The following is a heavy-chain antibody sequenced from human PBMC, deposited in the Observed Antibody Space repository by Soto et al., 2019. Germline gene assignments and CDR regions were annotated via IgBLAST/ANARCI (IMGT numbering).Heavy chain of an antibody. J-gene: IGHJ4*02. CDR1: GYTFTGYY. V-gene: IGHV1-2*02. CDR2: ISPHSGGP. CDR3: AREEQTGANYYLDY. D-gene: IGHD7-27*01. Sequence: QVRLVQSGAEVKKPGASVKVSCKASGYTFTGYYIHWVRQAPGQGLEWMGSISPHSGGPNYAQRFQGRVTMTSVTSMTTVYMEMSGLTSDDTAVYYCAREEQTGANYYLDYRGQGTLVTVSS.